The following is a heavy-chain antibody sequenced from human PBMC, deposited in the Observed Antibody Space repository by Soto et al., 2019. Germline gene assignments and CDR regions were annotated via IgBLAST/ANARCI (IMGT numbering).Heavy chain of an antibody. CDR3: ARVQEPYYDFWSGYLHGYGMDV. D-gene: IGHD3-3*01. CDR1: GFTFSSYA. Sequence: PGGSLRLSCAASGFTFSSYAMHWVRQAPGKGLEWVAVISYDGSNKYYADSVKGRFTISRDNSKNTLYLQMNSLRAEDTAVYYCARVQEPYYDFWSGYLHGYGMDVWGQVTTVTFSS. J-gene: IGHJ6*02. CDR2: ISYDGSNK. V-gene: IGHV3-30-3*01.